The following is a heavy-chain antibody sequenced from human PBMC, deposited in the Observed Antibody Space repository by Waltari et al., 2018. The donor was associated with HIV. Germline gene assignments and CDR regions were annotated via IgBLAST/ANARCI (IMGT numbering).Heavy chain of an antibody. V-gene: IGHV3-15*01. CDR2: IKSKNDGGTI. CDR3: VTDAVAVPLDTAY. CDR1: RFTLMNAW. Sequence: EVHLVASGGGLVTPGGSLRVSRTASRFTLMNAWMSWVRQAPGKGLEWLGRIKSKNDGGTIDYAAPVKDRFTILRDDSKHTLYLEMSSLKIEDTGIYYCVTDAVAVPLDTAYWGQGTLVTVSS. D-gene: IGHD2-21*01. J-gene: IGHJ4*02.